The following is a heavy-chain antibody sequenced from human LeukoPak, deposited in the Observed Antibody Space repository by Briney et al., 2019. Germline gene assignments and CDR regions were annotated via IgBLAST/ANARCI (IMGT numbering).Heavy chain of an antibody. CDR2: INPDSGAT. CDR1: GYTFTDYN. V-gene: IGHV1-2*02. D-gene: IGHD3-16*01. Sequence: ASVKVSCKASGYTFTDYNVYWVRQAPGQGPEWMGWINPDSGATNYAQNFQGRVTMTRDTSISTSYMELSRLGSDDTAVYYCTSAYSTVPSWGQGTLVTVSS. CDR3: TSAYSTVPS. J-gene: IGHJ5*02.